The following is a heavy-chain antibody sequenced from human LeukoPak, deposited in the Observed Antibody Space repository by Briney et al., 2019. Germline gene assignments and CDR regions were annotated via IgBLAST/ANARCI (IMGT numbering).Heavy chain of an antibody. CDR1: GFTFSSYA. J-gene: IGHJ5*02. CDR3: ARDSSELYNWFDP. V-gene: IGHV3-30-3*01. CDR2: TSYDGSNK. D-gene: IGHD6-19*01. Sequence: GGSLRLSCAASGFTFSSYAMHWVRQAPGKGLEWVAVTSYDGSNKYYAGSVKGRFTISRDNSKNTLYLQMNSLRAEDTALYYCARDSSELYNWFDPWGQGTLVTVSS.